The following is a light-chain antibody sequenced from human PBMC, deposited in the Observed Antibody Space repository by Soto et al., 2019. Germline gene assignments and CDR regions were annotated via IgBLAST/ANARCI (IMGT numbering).Light chain of an antibody. CDR2: MAS. CDR1: QSISSW. CDR3: QQYSRYTYT. Sequence: DIQMTQSPSTLSASIGDRVTITCRASQSISSWLVWYQQKPGKAPKRLIYMASTLDSGVPSRFSGSGSGTEFTLTISRLEPDDFATYYCQQYSRYTYTFGQGTKLEI. V-gene: IGKV1-5*03. J-gene: IGKJ2*01.